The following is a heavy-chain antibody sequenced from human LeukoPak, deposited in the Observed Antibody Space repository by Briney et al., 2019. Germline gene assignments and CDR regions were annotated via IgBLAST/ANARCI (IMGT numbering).Heavy chain of an antibody. CDR2: IYTSGST. V-gene: IGHV4-61*02. J-gene: IGHJ4*02. CDR3: ARGTSYTADY. Sequence: TLSLTCTVSGGSISSGSYYWSWIRQPAGKGLEWIGRIYTSGSTNYTPSLKSRVTISVDTSKNQFSLKLSSVTAADTAVYYCARGTSYTADYWGQGTLVTVSS. D-gene: IGHD2-2*01. CDR1: GGSISSGSYY.